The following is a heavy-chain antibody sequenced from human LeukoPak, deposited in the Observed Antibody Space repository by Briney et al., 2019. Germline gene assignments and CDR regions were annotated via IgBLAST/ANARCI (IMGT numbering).Heavy chain of an antibody. CDR2: MNHNSGDA. Sequence: ASVKVSCKASGYTFTSYDINWARQATGQGLEWMGWMNHNSGDAGYAQKFQGRVTMTRNTSISTAYMELSSLRSEDTAVYYCARRYGSGSSGTFDYWGQGTLVTVSS. V-gene: IGHV1-8*01. CDR3: ARRYGSGSSGTFDY. CDR1: GYTFTSYD. D-gene: IGHD3-10*01. J-gene: IGHJ4*02.